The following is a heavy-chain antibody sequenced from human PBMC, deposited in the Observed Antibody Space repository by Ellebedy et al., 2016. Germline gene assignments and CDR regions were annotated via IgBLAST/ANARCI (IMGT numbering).Heavy chain of an antibody. J-gene: IGHJ4*02. Sequence: GEFLKISCAVSGFNVGSNYMSWVRQAPGKGLEWVSVIYTEGNTFYADFVKGRFTISRDNSKNTLYLQMNSLRAEDTAVYYCARVDCGGDCYRKYYFDYWGQGALVTVSS. CDR3: ARVDCGGDCYRKYYFDY. D-gene: IGHD2-21*02. CDR2: IYTEGNT. CDR1: GFNVGSNY. V-gene: IGHV3-53*01.